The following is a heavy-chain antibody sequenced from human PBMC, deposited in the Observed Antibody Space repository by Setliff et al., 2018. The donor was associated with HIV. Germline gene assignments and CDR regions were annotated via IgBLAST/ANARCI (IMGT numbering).Heavy chain of an antibody. V-gene: IGHV1-46*01. CDR1: GYTFTSCF. D-gene: IGHD6-13*01. CDR3: ARDDSGWYMY. CDR2: INPSDGSA. Sequence: ASVKVSCKASGYTFTSCFLHWVRQAPGQGLEYMGIINPSDGSADYVEKFQDRVTITRDTPKNQFSLKVNSVSAADTAIYFCARDDSGWYMYWGQGTLVTVSS. J-gene: IGHJ4*02.